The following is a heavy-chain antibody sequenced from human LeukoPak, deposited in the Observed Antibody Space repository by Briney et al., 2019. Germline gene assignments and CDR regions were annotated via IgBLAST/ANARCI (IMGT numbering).Heavy chain of an antibody. V-gene: IGHV1-69*13. J-gene: IGHJ4*02. D-gene: IGHD5-18*01. CDR3: ARDTSDTAMETFDY. Sequence: ASVKVSCKASGGTFSSYAISWVRQAPGQGLEWMGGIIPIFGTANYAQKFQGRVTITADESTSTAYMELSSLRSEDTAVYYCARDTSDTAMETFDYWGQGTLVTVSS. CDR1: GGTFSSYA. CDR2: IIPIFGTA.